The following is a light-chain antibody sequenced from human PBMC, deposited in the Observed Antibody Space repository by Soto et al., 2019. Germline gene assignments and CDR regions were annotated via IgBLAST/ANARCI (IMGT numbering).Light chain of an antibody. V-gene: IGLV3-21*04. Sequence: SYELTQPPSVSVAPGKTARITGGGNNIGGKSVHWYQQKPGQATVLVIYYDSDRPSGIPERFSGSNSGNTATLTISRVEAVDEADYYCQVWDSSSDHPVFGGGTKLTVL. CDR3: QVWDSSSDHPV. J-gene: IGLJ2*01. CDR1: NIGGKS. CDR2: YDS.